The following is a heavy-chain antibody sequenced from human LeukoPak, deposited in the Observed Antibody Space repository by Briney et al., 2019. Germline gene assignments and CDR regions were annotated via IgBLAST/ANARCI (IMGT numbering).Heavy chain of an antibody. D-gene: IGHD1-26*01. CDR3: ARHSGSYYDYVDY. CDR2: ISGYNSNS. Sequence: ASVKVSCKASGYTFTSFAISWVRQAPGQGLEWMGRISGYNSNSNYAQKVQGRVTMTTDTSTSTAYMELRSLRSDDTAIYYYARHSGSYYDYVDYWGQGTLVTVSS. CDR1: GYTFTSFA. J-gene: IGHJ4*02. V-gene: IGHV1-18*01.